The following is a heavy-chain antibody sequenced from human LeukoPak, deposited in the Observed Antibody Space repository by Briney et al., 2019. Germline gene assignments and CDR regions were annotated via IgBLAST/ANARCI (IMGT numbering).Heavy chain of an antibody. J-gene: IGHJ3*02. Sequence: SETLSLTCIVSGDSINSAGYYWAWIRQPPGKGLEWIGSLSYSGNTYNNPSLKSRVSISVHTSKNQFSLKLTSVTAADTAVYYCAKNYYDSDVMVDDVFDIWGQGTTVSVSS. CDR1: GDSINSAGYY. CDR3: AKNYYDSDVMVDDVFDI. D-gene: IGHD3-22*01. CDR2: LSYSGNT. V-gene: IGHV4-39*07.